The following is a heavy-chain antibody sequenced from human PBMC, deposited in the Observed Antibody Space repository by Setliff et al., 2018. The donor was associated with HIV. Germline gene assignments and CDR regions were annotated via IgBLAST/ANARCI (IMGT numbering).Heavy chain of an antibody. CDR3: LLEAPLMMGTTPPL. CDR1: GGSFNAYY. Sequence: PSETLSLTCDISGGSFNAYYWSWIRQPPGKGLEWIGESNHSGNTTYNPSLKSRVTISVDTTKNQFSLKLNTVSAADTAVYYCLLEAPLMMGTTPPLWGQGALVTVSS. J-gene: IGHJ4*02. D-gene: IGHD1-7*01. CDR2: SNHSGNT. V-gene: IGHV4-34*01.